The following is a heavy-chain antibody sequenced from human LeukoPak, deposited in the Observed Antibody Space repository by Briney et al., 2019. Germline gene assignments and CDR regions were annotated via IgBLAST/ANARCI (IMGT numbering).Heavy chain of an antibody. CDR3: ASLWSGYSRDFDY. CDR2: INHSGST. CDR1: GGSFSGYY. J-gene: IGHJ4*02. D-gene: IGHD3-3*01. V-gene: IGHV4-34*01. Sequence: SETLSLTCAVYGGSFSGYYWSWIRQPPGEGLEWIGEINHSGSTNYNPSLKSRVTISVDTSKNQFSLKLSSVTAADTAVYYCASLWSGYSRDFDYWGQGTLVTVSS.